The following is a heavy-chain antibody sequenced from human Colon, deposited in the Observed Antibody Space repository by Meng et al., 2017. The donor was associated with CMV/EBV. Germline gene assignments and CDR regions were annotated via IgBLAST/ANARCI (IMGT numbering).Heavy chain of an antibody. Sequence: GESLKISCEASGFTFGSYEMNWVRQAPGKGLEWVSFISYDGSNEYYADSVKGRFTISRDNSKNTLYLQMNSLTTEDTAVYYCAKDWHWGTPDYGMNVWGQGSTVTVSS. V-gene: IGHV3-30*02. CDR2: ISYDGSNE. CDR3: AKDWHWGTPDYGMNV. CDR1: GFTFGSYE. J-gene: IGHJ6*02. D-gene: IGHD7-27*01.